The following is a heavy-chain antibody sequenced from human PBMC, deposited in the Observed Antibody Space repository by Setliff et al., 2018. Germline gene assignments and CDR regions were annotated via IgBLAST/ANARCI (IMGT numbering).Heavy chain of an antibody. D-gene: IGHD1-26*01. Sequence: ASVKVSCKASGYIFTGYYIHWVRQAPGQGLEWMGRFNPNSGDTNSAQKFQGRVTMTRDTSINTAYMELSSLTSDDTAFYYCVRSGKFGMRFWFDQWGLGTLVTVSS. CDR3: VRSGKFGMRFWFDQ. V-gene: IGHV1-2*06. CDR2: FNPNSGDT. CDR1: GYIFTGYY. J-gene: IGHJ5*02.